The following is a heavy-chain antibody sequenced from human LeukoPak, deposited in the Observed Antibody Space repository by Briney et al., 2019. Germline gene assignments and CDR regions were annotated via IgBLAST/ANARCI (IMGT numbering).Heavy chain of an antibody. D-gene: IGHD6-25*01. V-gene: IGHV4-38-2*02. CDR2: MFHSGSS. J-gene: IGHJ2*01. CDR3: ASSSGQDPSPWYFDL. CDR1: GFSISNGYY. Sequence: SETLSLTCTVSGFSISNGYYWGWIRQTPGKGLEWIGSMFHSGSSYYNPSLKSRVTISVDTSKNQFSLKLSSVTAADTAVYYCASSSGQDPSPWYFDLWGRGTLVTVSS.